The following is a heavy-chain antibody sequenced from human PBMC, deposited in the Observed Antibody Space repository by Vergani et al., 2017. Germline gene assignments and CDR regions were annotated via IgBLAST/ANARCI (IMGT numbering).Heavy chain of an antibody. CDR1: GGSISSGSYY. Sequence: QVQLQESGPGLVKPSQTLSLTCTVSGGSISSGSYYWSWNRQPAGKGLEWIGRIYTSGSTNYNPSLKSRVTISVDTSKNQFSLKLSSVTAAYTAVYYCAREAGSSWVNWFDPWGQGTLVTVSS. D-gene: IGHD6-13*01. J-gene: IGHJ5*02. CDR2: IYTSGST. CDR3: AREAGSSWVNWFDP. V-gene: IGHV4-61*02.